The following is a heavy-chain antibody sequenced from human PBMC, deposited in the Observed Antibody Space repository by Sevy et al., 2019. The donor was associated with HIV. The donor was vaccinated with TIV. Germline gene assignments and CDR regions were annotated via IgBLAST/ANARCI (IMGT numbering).Heavy chain of an antibody. Sequence: ASVKVSCKASGYTFTSYGISWVRQAPGQGLEWMGWISAYNGNTNYAQTLQGRVTMTTDTSTSTAYMELRSLRSDDTAVYYCARDSRRGDFWSGPTDGFDYWGQGTLVTVSS. CDR2: ISAYNGNT. CDR3: ARDSRRGDFWSGPTDGFDY. J-gene: IGHJ4*02. D-gene: IGHD3-3*01. CDR1: GYTFTSYG. V-gene: IGHV1-18*01.